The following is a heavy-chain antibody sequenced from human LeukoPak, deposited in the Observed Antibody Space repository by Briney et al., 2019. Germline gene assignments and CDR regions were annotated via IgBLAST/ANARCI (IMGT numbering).Heavy chain of an antibody. J-gene: IGHJ4*02. CDR1: GFIFSSYW. CDR2: IKHDGSEK. CDR3: ARDAYRDRYFDY. D-gene: IGHD4-11*01. V-gene: IGHV3-7*01. Sequence: PGGSLRLSCAATGFIFSSYWMSWVRQAPGKGLEWVANIKHDGSEKFYVDSVKGRFTISGDNAKNSVYLQMNSLKAEDTAVYFCARDAYRDRYFDYWGQGTLVTVSS.